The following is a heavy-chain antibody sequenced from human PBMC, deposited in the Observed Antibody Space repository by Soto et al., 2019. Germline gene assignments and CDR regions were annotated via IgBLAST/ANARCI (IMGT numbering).Heavy chain of an antibody. CDR2: IYHSGST. J-gene: IGHJ5*02. CDR3: ARIPVTYYYDSSGSS. D-gene: IGHD3-22*01. Sequence: SETLSLTCAVSGGSISSSNWWSWVRQPPGKGLEWIGEIYHSGSTNYNPSLKSRVTISVDKSKNQFSLKLSSVTAADTAVYYCARIPVTYYYDSSGSSWGQGTLVTVSS. V-gene: IGHV4-4*02. CDR1: GGSISSSNW.